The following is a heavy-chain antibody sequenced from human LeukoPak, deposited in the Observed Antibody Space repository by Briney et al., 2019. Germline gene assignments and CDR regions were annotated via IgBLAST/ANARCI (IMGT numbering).Heavy chain of an antibody. CDR3: AKSLPAAAGTGSFDI. CDR1: GFTFSNYE. V-gene: IGHV3-48*03. Sequence: GGSLRLSCAASGFTFSNYEMNWVRQAPGKGLEWVSYISGSGITIYYADSVKGRFTISRDNSKNTLYVQMNSLRAEDTAVYYCAKSLPAAAGTGSFDIWGQGTLVTVSS. D-gene: IGHD6-13*01. CDR2: ISGSGITI. J-gene: IGHJ3*02.